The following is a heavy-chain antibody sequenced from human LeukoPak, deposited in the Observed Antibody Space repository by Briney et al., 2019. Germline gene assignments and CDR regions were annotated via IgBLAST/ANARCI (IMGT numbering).Heavy chain of an antibody. V-gene: IGHV3-23*01. CDR3: AKDRHDYGGQPEGGY. CDR1: GFTFSSYA. CDR2: ISGSGGST. Sequence: GGPLRLSCAASGFTFSSYAMSWVRQAPGKGLEWVSAISGSGGSTYYADSVKGRFTISRDNSKNTLYLQMNSLRAEGTAVYYCAKDRHDYGGQPEGGYWGQGTLVTVSS. D-gene: IGHD4-23*01. J-gene: IGHJ4*02.